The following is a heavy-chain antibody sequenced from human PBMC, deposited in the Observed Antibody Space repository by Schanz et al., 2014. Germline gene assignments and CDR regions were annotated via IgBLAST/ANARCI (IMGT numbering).Heavy chain of an antibody. V-gene: IGHV3-21*04. CDR3: AREQIMAAAGLVDY. Sequence: EVQLVESGGGLVQPGRSLRLSCTASEFTFSSYKMNWVRQAPGKGLEWVSSISSSGSYIHYADSVKGRFTISRDNAKNSLFLQMNSLRVEDTAVYYCAREQIMAAAGLVDYWGHGTLVTVSS. CDR2: ISSSGSYI. D-gene: IGHD6-13*01. CDR1: EFTFSSYK. J-gene: IGHJ4*01.